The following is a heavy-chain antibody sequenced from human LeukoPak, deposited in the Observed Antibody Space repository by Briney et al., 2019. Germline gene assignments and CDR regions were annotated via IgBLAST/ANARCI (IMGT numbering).Heavy chain of an antibody. CDR1: GGSFRGYY. CDR3: ARVPARAYYETGGYLQAALDY. Sequence: SETLSLTCAVYGGSFRGYYWSWIRQPPGKGLEWIGEINHSGSTNYNPSLKSRVTISVDTSKNQFSLKLSSVTAADTAVYYCARVPARAYYETGGYLQAALDYWGQETLVIVSS. V-gene: IGHV4-34*01. CDR2: INHSGST. J-gene: IGHJ4*02. D-gene: IGHD3-22*01.